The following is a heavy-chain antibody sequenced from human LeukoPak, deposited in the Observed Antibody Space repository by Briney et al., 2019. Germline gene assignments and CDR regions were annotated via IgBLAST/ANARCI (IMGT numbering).Heavy chain of an antibody. J-gene: IGHJ4*02. V-gene: IGHV3-33*06. CDR2: IWYDGSNK. CDR3: AKDGGGSYPDY. Sequence: PGGSLRLSCAASGFTFSSYGMHWVRQAPGKGLEWVAVIWYDGSNKYYADSVKGRFTISRDNSKNTLHLQMNSLRAEDTAVYYCAKDGGGSYPDYWGQGTLVTVSS. CDR1: GFTFSSYG. D-gene: IGHD1-26*01.